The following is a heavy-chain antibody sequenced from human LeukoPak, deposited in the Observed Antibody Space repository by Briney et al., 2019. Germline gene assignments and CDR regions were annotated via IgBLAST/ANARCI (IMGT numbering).Heavy chain of an antibody. Sequence: ASVKVSCKASGYTFTSYGISWVRQAPGQGLEWMGWISGYNGNTNYAQKPQGRVTMTTDTSTSTAYMELRSLRSDDTAVYYCASTRVVAGTTSFDYWGQGTLVTVSS. D-gene: IGHD6-19*01. CDR2: ISGYNGNT. CDR1: GYTFTSYG. V-gene: IGHV1-18*01. J-gene: IGHJ4*02. CDR3: ASTRVVAGTTSFDY.